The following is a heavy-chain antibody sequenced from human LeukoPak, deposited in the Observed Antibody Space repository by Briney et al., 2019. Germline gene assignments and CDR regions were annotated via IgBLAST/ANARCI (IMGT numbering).Heavy chain of an antibody. CDR2: ISGSGGST. J-gene: IGHJ6*03. CDR1: GFTFSSYA. V-gene: IGHV3-23*01. D-gene: IGHD5-18*01. CDR3: AIPPDSYDNYYYYYYMDV. Sequence: PGGSLRLSCAASGFTFSSYAMSWVRQAPGKGLEWVSAISGSGGSTYYADSVKGRFTISRDNSKNTLYLQMNSLRAEDTAVYYCAIPPDSYDNYYYYYYMDVWGKGTTVTVS.